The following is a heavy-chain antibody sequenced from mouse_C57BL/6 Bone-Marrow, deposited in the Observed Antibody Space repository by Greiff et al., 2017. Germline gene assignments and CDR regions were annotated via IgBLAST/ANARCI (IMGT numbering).Heavy chain of an antibody. CDR3: AGVSYYSNYWDFDV. V-gene: IGHV12-3*01. CDR2: ITHSGET. CDR1: GFPITSGYY. Sequence: VQLQESEPGLVKPSQSLFLTCSTTGFPITSGYYWIWIRQSPGKPLEWMGYITHSGETFYNPSLQSPISITRETSKNQFFLQLNSVTTEDTALYYCAGVSYYSNYWDFDVWGTGTTVTVSS. D-gene: IGHD2-5*01. J-gene: IGHJ1*03.